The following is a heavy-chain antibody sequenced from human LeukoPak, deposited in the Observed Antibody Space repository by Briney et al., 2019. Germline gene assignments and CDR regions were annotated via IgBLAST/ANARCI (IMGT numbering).Heavy chain of an antibody. V-gene: IGHV1-2*02. D-gene: IGHD5-12*01. Sequence: ASVKVSCKVSGYTLTELSMHWVRQAPGQGLEWMGWINPNSGGTNYAQKFQGRVTMTRDTSISTAYMELSRLRSDDTAVYYCARDYWDGKATSYMDVWGKGTTVTVSS. J-gene: IGHJ6*03. CDR1: GYTLTELS. CDR2: INPNSGGT. CDR3: ARDYWDGKATSYMDV.